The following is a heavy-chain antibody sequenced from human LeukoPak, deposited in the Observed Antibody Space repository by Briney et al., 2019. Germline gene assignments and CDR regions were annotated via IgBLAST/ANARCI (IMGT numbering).Heavy chain of an antibody. Sequence: GGSLRLSCAASGFTFSDYYMSWIRQAPGKGLEWVSYISNSGTTIYYADSAKGRFTISRDNAKNSLYLQMNSPRAEDTAMYYCARALAGFSFDPWGQGTLVTVSS. CDR3: ARALAGFSFDP. CDR1: GFTFSDYY. J-gene: IGHJ5*02. D-gene: IGHD3-10*01. V-gene: IGHV3-11*01. CDR2: ISNSGTTI.